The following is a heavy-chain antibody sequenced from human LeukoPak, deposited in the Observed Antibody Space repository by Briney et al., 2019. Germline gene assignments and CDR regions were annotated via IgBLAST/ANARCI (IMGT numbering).Heavy chain of an antibody. D-gene: IGHD2-2*03. V-gene: IGHV4-4*07. J-gene: IGHJ6*03. Sequence: SETLSLTCTVSGGSISSYYWSWIRQPAGKGLEGIGRIYTSGSTNYNPSLKSRVTMSVDTSKNQFSLKLSSVTAADTAVYYCARLFDSGYCSSTSCPQGRAAYYYMDVWGKGTTVTVSS. CDR3: ARLFDSGYCSSTSCPQGRAAYYYMDV. CDR1: GGSISSYY. CDR2: IYTSGST.